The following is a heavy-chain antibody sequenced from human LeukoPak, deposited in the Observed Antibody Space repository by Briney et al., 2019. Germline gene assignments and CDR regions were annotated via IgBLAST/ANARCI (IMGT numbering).Heavy chain of an antibody. D-gene: IGHD6-13*01. J-gene: IGHJ3*02. CDR1: GYSFTSYW. CDR3: ARSPYSSTWYYTFDI. V-gene: IGHV5-51*01. Sequence: GESLKISCKASGYSFTSYWVAWVRQLPGKGLEWMGIIYPADSDTRYSPSFQGQVTISADKSISTAYLQWSSLKASDTAMYYCARSPYSSTWYYTFDIWGQGTIVTVSS. CDR2: IYPADSDT.